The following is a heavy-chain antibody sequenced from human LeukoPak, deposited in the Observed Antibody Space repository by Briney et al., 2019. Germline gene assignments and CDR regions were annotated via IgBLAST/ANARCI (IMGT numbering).Heavy chain of an antibody. CDR2: IYCYDDK. Sequence: SGPTLVNPTQTLTLTCTFSGFSLRTSGVGVGWIRQPPGKALEWLALIYCYDDKTYSPSLKTRTTITKDTPKDQVVLTMTKMHPVDTATYYFAHRVGGGYDDFDYWGRGTLVTVSS. D-gene: IGHD5-12*01. J-gene: IGHJ4*02. CDR1: GFSLRTSGVG. V-gene: IGHV2-5*01. CDR3: AHRVGGGYDDFDY.